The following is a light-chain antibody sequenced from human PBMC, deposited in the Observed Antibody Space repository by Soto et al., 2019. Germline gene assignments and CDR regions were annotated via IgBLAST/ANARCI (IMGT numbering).Light chain of an antibody. CDR1: SSNIGNNY. V-gene: IGLV1-51*01. CDR2: DNN. CDR3: GTWNSSLSDVV. Sequence: QSVLTQPPSVSAAPGQKVTISCSGSSSNIGNNYVFWYHQLPGTAPKLLIYDNNKRPSGIPDRFSGSKSGTSATLGITGLQAGDEADYYCGTWNSSLSDVVFGGGTKLTVL. J-gene: IGLJ2*01.